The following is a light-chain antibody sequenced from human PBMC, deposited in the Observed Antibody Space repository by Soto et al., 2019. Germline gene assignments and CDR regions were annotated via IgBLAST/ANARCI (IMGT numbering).Light chain of an antibody. V-gene: IGLV1-40*01. J-gene: IGLJ1*01. CDR1: SSNIGAGYD. Sequence: QSVLTQPPSVSGAPGQRVTISCTGSSSNIGAGYDVHWYQQLPGTAPKLLLYNDNNRPSGVPDRISGSKSGTSASLAITGLQAEDDADYYCQSYDSSLSGYVFGTGTKLTVL. CDR3: QSYDSSLSGYV. CDR2: NDN.